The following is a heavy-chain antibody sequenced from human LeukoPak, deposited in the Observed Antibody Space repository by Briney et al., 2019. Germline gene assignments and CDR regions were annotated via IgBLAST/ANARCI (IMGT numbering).Heavy chain of an antibody. CDR1: GYSISIAYY. V-gene: IGHV4-38-2*01. Sequence: PSETLSLTRAVSGYSISIAYYWGWIRQPPGKGLEWIGRIFRGGSTSYNPSLMSRLTMSMDTSKNQFSLQLTSVTAADTAVYYCARSDSRGSGSTQLEYWGQGILVTISS. CDR3: ARSDSRGSGSTQLEY. CDR2: IFRGGST. D-gene: IGHD3-3*01. J-gene: IGHJ4*02.